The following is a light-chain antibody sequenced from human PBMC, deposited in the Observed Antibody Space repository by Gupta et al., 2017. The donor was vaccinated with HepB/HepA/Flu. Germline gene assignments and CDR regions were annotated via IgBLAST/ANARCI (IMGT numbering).Light chain of an antibody. V-gene: IGKV1-33*01. CDR1: QDISNY. Sequence: DIQMTQSPSSLSASVGDRVTITCQASQDISNYLNWYQQKPGKAPKLLIYDASNLETGVPSRFSGSGSGTDFTFTISSLHPEDIATYYCQRYDNLLITFDQGTLMEIK. CDR3: QRYDNLLIT. J-gene: IGKJ5*01. CDR2: DAS.